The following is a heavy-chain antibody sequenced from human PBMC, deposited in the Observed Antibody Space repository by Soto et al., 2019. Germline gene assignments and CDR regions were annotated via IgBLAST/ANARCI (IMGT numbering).Heavy chain of an antibody. Sequence: PSETLSLTCAVSGYSISSSYYWGWIRQPPGKGLEWIGNIYYSGSTYYNPSLKSRVTISVDTSKNQFSLKLSSVTAADTAVYYCARRYGWAFDIWGQGTMVTVS. V-gene: IGHV4-38-2*01. D-gene: IGHD3-16*01. J-gene: IGHJ3*02. CDR3: ARRYGWAFDI. CDR2: IYYSGST. CDR1: GYSISSSYY.